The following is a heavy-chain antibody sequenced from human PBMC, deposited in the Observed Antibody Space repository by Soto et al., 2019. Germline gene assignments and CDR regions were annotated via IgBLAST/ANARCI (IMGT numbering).Heavy chain of an antibody. CDR3: VRSRQMESGNDYGLDV. CDR2: YHSGGST. V-gene: IGHV4-30-4*01. J-gene: IGHJ6*02. CDR1: GVSLNTADTW. Sequence: QVQLQESGSGLVKPSQSLSLTCTVSGVSLNTADTWWSWLRQSPWKGLEFIGYYHSGGSTYYDACFRLRVIIPAGTSNSQFSLKLSSVTVADTAVYFCVRSRQMESGNDYGLDVWGQGTTVTVSS. D-gene: IGHD1-1*01.